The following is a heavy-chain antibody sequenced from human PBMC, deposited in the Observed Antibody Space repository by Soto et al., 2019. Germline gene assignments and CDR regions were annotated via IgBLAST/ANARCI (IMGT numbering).Heavy chain of an antibody. V-gene: IGHV4-31*03. CDR2: IYYSGNT. J-gene: IGHJ5*02. Sequence: QVHLQESGPGLVKPSQTLSLTCTVSGGSISNAQYYWAWIRQHPGKGLEWIGYIYYSGNTYYSPSLKSRVSISIDTSMNLFSLKVNSVTAADTAVYYCAKTYGPFGWLDPWGQGTLVTVSS. D-gene: IGHD3-10*01. CDR1: GGSISNAQYY. CDR3: AKTYGPFGWLDP.